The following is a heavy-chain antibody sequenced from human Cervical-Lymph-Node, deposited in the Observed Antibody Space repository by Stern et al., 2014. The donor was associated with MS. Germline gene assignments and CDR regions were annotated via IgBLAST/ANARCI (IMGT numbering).Heavy chain of an antibody. CDR2: MNPDSGDT. CDR1: GYTFTSDD. J-gene: IGHJ4*02. CDR3: TRGWSA. D-gene: IGHD3-3*01. Sequence: QLVQSGAEVKKPGASVKVSCKASGYTFTSDDINWVRQAPGQGLEWMGWMNPDSGDTGYAQRFRGKFAITRDLSINTAYMEMSSLKFEDTAVYYCTRGWSAWGQGTLVTVSS. V-gene: IGHV1-8*01.